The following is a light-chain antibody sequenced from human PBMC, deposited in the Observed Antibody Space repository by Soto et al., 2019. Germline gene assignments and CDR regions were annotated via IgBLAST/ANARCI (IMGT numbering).Light chain of an antibody. J-gene: IGLJ2*01. CDR1: SSNIGAGYD. CDR3: QSYDSSLSAVV. Sequence: QSVLTQPPSVSGAPGQRVTISCTGSSSNIGAGYDVHWYQQLPGTAPKLLIYGNSNRPSGVPDRFSGSKSGTSASLAITWLQAEDVADYYCQSYDSSLSAVVFGGGTKLTVL. CDR2: GNS. V-gene: IGLV1-40*01.